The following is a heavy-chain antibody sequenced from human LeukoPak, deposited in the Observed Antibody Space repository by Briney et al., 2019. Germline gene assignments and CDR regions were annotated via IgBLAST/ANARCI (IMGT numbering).Heavy chain of an antibody. D-gene: IGHD2-2*01. CDR1: GFTFASHA. V-gene: IGHV3-23*01. Sequence: GGSLRLSCAAPGFTFASHAMTWVRQAPGKGLEWVSSISATDGSTYYADSVRGRFTISRDNSKNTLFLQMNSQGAEDTALYYCVACASASCYGDRFDPWGQGTLVTVSS. CDR3: VACASASCYGDRFDP. CDR2: ISATDGST. J-gene: IGHJ5*02.